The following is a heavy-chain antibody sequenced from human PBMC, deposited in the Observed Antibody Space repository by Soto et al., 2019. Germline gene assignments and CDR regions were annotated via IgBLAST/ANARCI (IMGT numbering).Heavy chain of an antibody. J-gene: IGHJ6*02. Sequence: SETLSLTCTVSGGSISSSSYYWGWIRQPPGKGLEWIGSIYYSGSTYYNPSLKSRVTISVDTSKNQFSLQLSSVTAADTAVYFCAREDDGGDRDYYGLDVWGQGTTVTVS. V-gene: IGHV4-39*02. CDR2: IYYSGST. CDR3: AREDDGGDRDYYGLDV. CDR1: GGSISSSSYY. D-gene: IGHD2-21*02.